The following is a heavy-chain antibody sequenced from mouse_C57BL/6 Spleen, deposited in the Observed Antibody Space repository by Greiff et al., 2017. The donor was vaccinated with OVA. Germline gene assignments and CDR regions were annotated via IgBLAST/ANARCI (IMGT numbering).Heavy chain of an antibody. V-gene: IGHV1-5*01. CDR1: GYTFTSYW. Sequence: VQLQQSGTVLARPGASVKMSCKTSGYTFTSYWMHWVKQRPGQGLEWIGAIYPGNGDTSYNQKFKGKAKLTAVTSASTAYMELSSLTNEDSAVYYCTRAEYLPKSAMDDWGQGTSVTVSS. CDR3: TRAEYLPKSAMDD. J-gene: IGHJ4*01. CDR2: IYPGNGDT. D-gene: IGHD5-1*01.